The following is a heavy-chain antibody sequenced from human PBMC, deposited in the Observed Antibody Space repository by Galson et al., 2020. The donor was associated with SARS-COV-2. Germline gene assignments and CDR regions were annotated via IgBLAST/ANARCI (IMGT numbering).Heavy chain of an antibody. D-gene: IGHD3-3*01. Sequence: GGSLRLSCRGPGFSFSNYWMNWVRQAPGKGLEWVANIKQDGSEKFYVESVKGRFTVSRDNTQNSLYLQMNNLRVEDTAVYFCARGSIYYDFWSGRAEYFQHWGQGTLVTLSS. CDR1: GFSFSNYW. V-gene: IGHV3-7*01. CDR3: ARGSIYYDFWSGRAEYFQH. CDR2: IKQDGSEK. J-gene: IGHJ1*01.